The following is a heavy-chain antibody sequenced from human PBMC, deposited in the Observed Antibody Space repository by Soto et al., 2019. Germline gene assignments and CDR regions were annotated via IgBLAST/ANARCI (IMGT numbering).Heavy chain of an antibody. CDR3: TRDYVMDV. Sequence: PGGSLRLSCAASGFTFSGDSMNWVRQAPGKGLEWVSSISTTSTYIYYADSVKGRFTISRDNANNPLHLQMNSLRAEDTAVYYCTRDYVMDVWGQGTTVTVSS. CDR1: GFTFSGDS. V-gene: IGHV3-21*01. J-gene: IGHJ6*02. CDR2: ISTTSTYI.